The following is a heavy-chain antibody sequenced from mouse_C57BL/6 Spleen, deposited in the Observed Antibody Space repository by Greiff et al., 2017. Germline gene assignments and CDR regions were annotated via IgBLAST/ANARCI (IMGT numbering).Heavy chain of an antibody. CDR1: GYSITSGYY. J-gene: IGHJ2*01. CDR2: ISYDGSN. D-gene: IGHD1-1*01. CDR3: AREGFTTGTFDY. Sequence: EVQVVESGPGLVKPSQSLSLTCSVTGYSITSGYYWNWIRQFPGNKLEWMGYISYDGSNNYNPSLKNRISITRDTSKNQFFLKLNSVTTEDTATYYCAREGFTTGTFDYWGQGTTLTVSS. V-gene: IGHV3-6*01.